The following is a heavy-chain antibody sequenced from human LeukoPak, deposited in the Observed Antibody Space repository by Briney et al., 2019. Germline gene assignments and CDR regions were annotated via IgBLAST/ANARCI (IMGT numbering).Heavy chain of an antibody. CDR1: GHTLTEIF. CDR2: VDSEDYET. V-gene: IGHV1-24*01. CDR3: LTPFDSGGPCVFYI. D-gene: IGHD3-22*01. Sequence: AAVPDTCKGCGHTLTEIFLHWVRQAPAKEVEWVGGVDSEDYETINAHKFHDRLTITDDTHTHTAYMALSSLRAEGTAVCYLLTPFDSGGPCVFYIWGQGTMVTVSS. J-gene: IGHJ3*02.